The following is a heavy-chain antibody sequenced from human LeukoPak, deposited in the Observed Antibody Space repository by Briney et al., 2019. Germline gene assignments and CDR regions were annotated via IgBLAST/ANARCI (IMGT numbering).Heavy chain of an antibody. V-gene: IGHV3-30*03. CDR1: GFTFSNYW. D-gene: IGHD5-18*01. Sequence: GGSLRLSCAASGFTFSNYWMHWVRQAPGKGLEWVAVISYDGSNKYYADSVKGRFTIPRDNSKNTLYLQMNSLRAEDTAVYYCAQGIQLLYPPDYWGQGTLVTVSS. CDR2: ISYDGSNK. J-gene: IGHJ4*02. CDR3: AQGIQLLYPPDY.